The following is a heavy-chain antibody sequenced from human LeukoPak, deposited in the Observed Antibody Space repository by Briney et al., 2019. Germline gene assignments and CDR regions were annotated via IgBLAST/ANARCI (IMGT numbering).Heavy chain of an antibody. CDR1: GFTFSSYD. V-gene: IGHV3-13*01. D-gene: IGHD3-10*01. J-gene: IGHJ4*02. Sequence: GGSLRLSCAASGFTFSSYDMHWVRQATGKGLEWVSAIGTAGDTYYPGSVKGRFTISRENAKNSLYLQMNCLRAGDTAVYYCARGGWFGELYPFDYWGQGTLVTVSS. CDR2: IGTAGDT. CDR3: ARGGWFGELYPFDY.